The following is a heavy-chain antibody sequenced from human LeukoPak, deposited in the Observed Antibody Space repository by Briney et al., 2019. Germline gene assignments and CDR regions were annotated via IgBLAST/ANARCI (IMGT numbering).Heavy chain of an antibody. J-gene: IGHJ6*02. Sequence: ASVKVSCKASGYTFTSYDINWVRQATGQGLEWMGWMDPNNANTGYAQKFQGRVTMTRSTSISTAYMELSSLRSEDTAVYYCARLASSSWPLYYYYGMDVWGQGTTVTVSS. CDR1: GYTFTSYD. CDR2: MDPNNANT. D-gene: IGHD6-13*01. V-gene: IGHV1-8*01. CDR3: ARLASSSWPLYYYYGMDV.